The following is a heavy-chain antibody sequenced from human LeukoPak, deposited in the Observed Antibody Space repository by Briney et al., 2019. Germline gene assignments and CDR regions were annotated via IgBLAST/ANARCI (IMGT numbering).Heavy chain of an antibody. CDR2: ISYDESHK. V-gene: IGHV3-30*03. CDR1: GFTFSSYD. J-gene: IGHJ4*02. Sequence: GRSLTLSCAASGFTFSSYDMFWVRRPPGKGLEWVAVISYDESHKYYADSVKGRFTISRDNSQNTLYLQMNSLRLEDTAVYYCAIKYDILTAPSPLDSWGQGTLVTVSS. CDR3: AIKYDILTAPSPLDS. D-gene: IGHD3-9*01.